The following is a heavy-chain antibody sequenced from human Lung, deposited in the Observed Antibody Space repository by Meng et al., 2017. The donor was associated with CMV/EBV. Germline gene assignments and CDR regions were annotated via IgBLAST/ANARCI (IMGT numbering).Heavy chain of an antibody. CDR1: GFTFDDYA. V-gene: IGHV3-43D*03. J-gene: IGHJ4*02. Sequence: GGSLRLSCAASGFTFDDYAMHWVRQAPGKGLEWVSLISWDGGSTYYADSVKGRFTISRDNSKNSLYMQMNSLRAEDTALYYCAKDLTRAGLYYFDYWGQGXLVTASS. CDR3: AKDLTRAGLYYFDY. CDR2: ISWDGGST. D-gene: IGHD6-13*01.